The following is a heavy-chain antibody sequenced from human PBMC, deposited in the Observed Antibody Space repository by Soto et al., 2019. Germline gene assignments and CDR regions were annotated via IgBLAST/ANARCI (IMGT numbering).Heavy chain of an antibody. D-gene: IGHD3-9*01. CDR3: ASSLARGYDILTVHDY. CDR2: INHSGST. Sequence: PSETLSLICAAYGGSFRGYYWSWIRQPPGKGLEWIGEINHSGSTNYNPSLKSRVTISVDTSKNQFSLKLSSVTAADTAVYYCASSLARGYDILTVHDYWGQGTLVTVSS. J-gene: IGHJ4*02. CDR1: GGSFRGYY. V-gene: IGHV4-34*01.